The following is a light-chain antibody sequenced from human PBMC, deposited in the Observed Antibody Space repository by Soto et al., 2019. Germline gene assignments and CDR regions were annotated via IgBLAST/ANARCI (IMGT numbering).Light chain of an antibody. J-gene: IGLJ1*01. CDR1: SSDVGFYNY. CDR2: EVT. V-gene: IGLV2-14*01. CDR3: CSYTTSSTRV. Sequence: QSVLPHPGSVSWSPGQAIAISCTGSSSDVGFYNYISWYQQHPGKVPKLIIYEVTNRPSGVSNRFSGSKSGNTASLTISGLQAEEEADYYCCSYTTSSTRVFGTGTKVTVL.